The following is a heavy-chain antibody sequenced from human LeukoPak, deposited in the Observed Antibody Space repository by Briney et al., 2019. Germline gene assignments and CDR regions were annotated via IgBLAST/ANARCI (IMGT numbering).Heavy chain of an antibody. CDR3: ARVDYYGSGSYPDY. CDR2: INPNSGGT. J-gene: IGHJ4*02. CDR1: GYTFTGYY. Sequence: ASVRLSCKASGYTFTGYYMHWVRQAPGQGLEWMGWINPNSGGTNYAQKFQGRVTMTRDTSNSTAYMELSRRRSDDTAVYYCARVDYYGSGSYPDYWGQGTLVTVSS. V-gene: IGHV1-2*02. D-gene: IGHD3-10*01.